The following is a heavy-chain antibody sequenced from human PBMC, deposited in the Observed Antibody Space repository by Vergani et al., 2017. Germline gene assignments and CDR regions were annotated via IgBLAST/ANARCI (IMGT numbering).Heavy chain of an antibody. CDR1: AFTFSSYS. D-gene: IGHD1-7*01. V-gene: IGHV3-21*01. Sequence: EVQLVESGGGLVKPGGSLRLSCAASAFTFSSYSMNWVRQAPGKGLEWVSSITSSGSYGYYADSVKGRFTISRDNAKNSLYLQMNSLRAEDTAVYYCARGANWNYFGSGYYMDVWGKGTTVVVSS. CDR2: ITSSGSYG. CDR3: ARGANWNYFGSGYYMDV. J-gene: IGHJ6*03.